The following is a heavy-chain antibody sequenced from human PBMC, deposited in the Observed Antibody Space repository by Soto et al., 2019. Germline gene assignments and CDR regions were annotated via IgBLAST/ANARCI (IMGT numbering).Heavy chain of an antibody. CDR2: MFSNDEK. V-gene: IGHV2-26*01. CDR1: GFSLSSARMG. Sequence: QVTLKESGPVLVKPTETLTLTCTVSGFSLSSARMGVSWIRQPPGKALEWLAHMFSNDEKSYSTSLKSRLSLSMDTSKSQVVLTMTNMDHADTATYYCARISNVGYSYGPTYYYYGMDVWGQGTTVTVSS. CDR3: ARISNVGYSYGPTYYYYGMDV. J-gene: IGHJ6*02. D-gene: IGHD5-18*01.